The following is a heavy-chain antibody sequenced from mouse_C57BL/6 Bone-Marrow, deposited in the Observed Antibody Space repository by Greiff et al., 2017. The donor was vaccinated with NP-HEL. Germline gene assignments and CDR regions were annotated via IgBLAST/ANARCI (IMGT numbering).Heavy chain of an antibody. CDR1: GFTFSDYG. Sequence: EVNVVESGGGLVQPGGSLKLSCAASGFTFSDYGMAWVRQAPRKGPEWVAFISNLAYSIYYADTVTGRFTISRENAKNTLYLEMSSLRAEDTAMYYCARLNYGSSSYYFDYWGQGTTLTVSS. D-gene: IGHD1-1*01. V-gene: IGHV5-15*01. J-gene: IGHJ2*01. CDR3: ARLNYGSSSYYFDY. CDR2: ISNLAYSI.